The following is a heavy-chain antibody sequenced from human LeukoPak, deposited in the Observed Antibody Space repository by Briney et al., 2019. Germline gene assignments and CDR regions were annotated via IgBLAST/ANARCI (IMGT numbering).Heavy chain of an antibody. V-gene: IGHV3-30-3*01. J-gene: IGHJ4*02. CDR3: ARDNGYSNGHAFDS. Sequence: GGSLRLSCAASGFTISSHSMHWVRQAPGKGLEWVALVSYDGANTYYSRSVMGRFTISRDNSKNTLCLQMNSLRPEDTALYHCARDNGYSNGHAFDSWGQGTLVTVSS. D-gene: IGHD6-19*01. CDR2: VSYDGANT. CDR1: GFTISSHS.